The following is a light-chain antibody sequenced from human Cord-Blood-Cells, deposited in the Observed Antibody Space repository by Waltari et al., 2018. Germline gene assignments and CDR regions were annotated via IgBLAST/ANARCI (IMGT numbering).Light chain of an antibody. V-gene: IGLV2-23*01. Sequence: QSALTQPASVSGSPGQSIPIPCTGTSSDCGSYNLVSWYQQHPGKAPKLMIYEGSKRPSGVSNRFSGSKSGNTASLTISGLQAEDEADYYCCSYAGSSTWVFGGGTKLTVL. CDR3: CSYAGSSTWV. CDR1: SSDCGSYNL. CDR2: EGS. J-gene: IGLJ3*02.